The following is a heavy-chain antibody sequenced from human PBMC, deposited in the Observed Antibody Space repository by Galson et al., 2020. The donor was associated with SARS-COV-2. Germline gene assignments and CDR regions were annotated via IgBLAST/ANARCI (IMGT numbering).Heavy chain of an antibody. V-gene: IGHV1-24*01. CDR1: GYTLTELS. CDR2: FEPEDGET. D-gene: IGHD1-26*01. J-gene: IGHJ5*02. Sequence: ASVKVSCKVSGYTLTELSMHWVRQAPAKGLEWMGGFEPEDGETIYAQKFQGRVTMTEDTSTDTAYMELSSLRSDDTAVYYCATAPLVGATWWVDPWGQGTLVTVSS. CDR3: ATAPLVGATWWVDP.